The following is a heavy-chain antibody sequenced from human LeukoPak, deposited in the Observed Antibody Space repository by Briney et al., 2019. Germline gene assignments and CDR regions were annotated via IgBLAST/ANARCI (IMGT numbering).Heavy chain of an antibody. J-gene: IGHJ5*02. CDR1: GFTFDDDA. D-gene: IGHD6-19*01. V-gene: IGHV3-9*03. Sequence: GGSLRLSCVVSGFTFDDDAMHWVRQAPGKGLEWVSGISWNSGSIVYADSVKGRFTISRDNAKNSLYLQMNSLRADDMALYYCAKGASGYSSGWYSFDPWGQGTLVTVSS. CDR2: ISWNSGSI. CDR3: AKGASGYSSGWYSFDP.